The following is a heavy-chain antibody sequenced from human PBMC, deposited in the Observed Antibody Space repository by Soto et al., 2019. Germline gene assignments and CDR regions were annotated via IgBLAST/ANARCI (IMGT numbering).Heavy chain of an antibody. CDR1: GGSINTFY. D-gene: IGHD5-12*01. CDR3: AREGSYSAYNFAHGIQLWSFDF. CDR2: IFCSGST. Sequence: SETLSVTCTFSGGSINTFYWSWVRQPAGKGLEWIGRIFCSGSTSFNPSLESRVAMSVDTSKNHFSLNLSSVTAADMAVYYCAREGSYSAYNFAHGIQLWSFDFWGQGALVTVSS. V-gene: IGHV4-4*07. J-gene: IGHJ4*02.